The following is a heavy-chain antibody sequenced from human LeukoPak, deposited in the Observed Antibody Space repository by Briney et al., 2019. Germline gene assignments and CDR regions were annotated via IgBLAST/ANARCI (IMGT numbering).Heavy chain of an antibody. V-gene: IGHV4-39*07. J-gene: IGHJ5*02. CDR3: ARTHFDSLGWFDP. D-gene: IGHD3-9*01. Sequence: SETLSLTCTVSGGSISSGSYYWGWIRQPPGKGLEWIGTIYYSGSTYYNPSLRSRVTISVDTSKNQFSLKLRSVTAADTALYFCARTHFDSLGWFDPWGQGIQVIVSS. CDR1: GGSISSGSYY. CDR2: IYYSGST.